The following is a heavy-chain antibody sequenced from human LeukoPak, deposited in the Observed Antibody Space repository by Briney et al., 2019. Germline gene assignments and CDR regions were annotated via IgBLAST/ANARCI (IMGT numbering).Heavy chain of an antibody. CDR1: GGSISSSSYY. Sequence: SETLSLTCTVSGGSISSSSYYWGWIRQPPGKGLEWIGEINHSGSTNYNPSLKSRVTISVDTSKNQFSLKLSSVTAADTAVYYCARGGRFLEWLLYPGFDYWGQGTLVTVSS. CDR2: INHSGST. V-gene: IGHV4-39*07. D-gene: IGHD3-3*01. J-gene: IGHJ4*02. CDR3: ARGGRFLEWLLYPGFDY.